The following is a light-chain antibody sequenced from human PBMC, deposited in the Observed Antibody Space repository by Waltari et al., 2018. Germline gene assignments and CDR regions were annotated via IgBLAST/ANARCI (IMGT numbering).Light chain of an antibody. Sequence: DIQMTQSPSSLSASVGDRVTITCRASQTINTYLNWYQQKPGNAPKLRIYAASNLHSGVPSRFSGSGSGTAFTLTISSLQPEDFATYYCQQNYSNIIAFGQGTRLDFK. CDR1: QTINTY. J-gene: IGKJ5*01. CDR2: AAS. CDR3: QQNYSNIIA. V-gene: IGKV1-39*01.